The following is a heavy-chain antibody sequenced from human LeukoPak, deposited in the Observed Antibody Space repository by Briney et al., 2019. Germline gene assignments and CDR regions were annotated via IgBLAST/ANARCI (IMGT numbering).Heavy chain of an antibody. J-gene: IGHJ4*02. D-gene: IGHD7-27*01. Sequence: GGSLRLSCAASGFTFTTYSMNWVRQAPGKGLEWVSHMGIGTSTTGYADSVKGRFTISRDNAKNSVHLQMSNLRVDDSAVYYCVRDKDWGFDSWGQGTLVTVSS. CDR1: GFTFTTYS. V-gene: IGHV3-48*01. CDR3: VRDKDWGFDS. CDR2: MGIGTSTT.